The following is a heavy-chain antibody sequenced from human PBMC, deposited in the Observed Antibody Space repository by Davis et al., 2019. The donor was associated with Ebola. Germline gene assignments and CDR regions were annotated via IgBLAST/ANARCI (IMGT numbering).Heavy chain of an antibody. CDR3: AKFPQYDSSGYYYGSGY. V-gene: IGHV3-23*01. CDR1: GFTFNAYG. Sequence: GGSLRLSCAASGFTFNAYGMNWVRQAPGKGLEWVSAISAGGAGTFYADSVKGRFTISRDNSKNTLYLQMNSLRAEDTAVYYCAKFPQYDSSGYYYGSGYWGQGTLVTVSS. D-gene: IGHD3-22*01. J-gene: IGHJ4*02. CDR2: ISAGGAGT.